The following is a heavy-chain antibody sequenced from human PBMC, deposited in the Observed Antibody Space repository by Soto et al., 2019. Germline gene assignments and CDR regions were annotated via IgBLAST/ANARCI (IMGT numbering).Heavy chain of an antibody. J-gene: IGHJ4*02. D-gene: IGHD4-17*01. V-gene: IGHV4-30-4*01. CDR3: ARKGPYGDQGY. Sequence: QVQLQESGPGLVKPSQTLSLTCTVSGGSISSGDYYWRWIRQPPGKGLEWIGYIYYSGSTYYNPSLRCRVTLSVDTSKNQFSLKLSSVTAADTAVYYCARKGPYGDQGYWGQGTLVTVSS. CDR2: IYYSGST. CDR1: GGSISSGDYY.